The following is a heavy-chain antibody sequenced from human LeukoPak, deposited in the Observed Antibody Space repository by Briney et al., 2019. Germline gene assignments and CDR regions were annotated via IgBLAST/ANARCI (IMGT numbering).Heavy chain of an antibody. CDR1: GFTFSSYA. V-gene: IGHV3-30-3*01. Sequence: GESLKISCAASGFTFSSYAMHWVRQAPGKGLEWVAVISYDGSNKYYADSVKGRFTISRDNSKNTLYLQMNSLRAEDTAVYYCAKAAKYCSGGSCYPGGFVYWGQGTLVTVSS. J-gene: IGHJ4*02. CDR2: ISYDGSNK. CDR3: AKAAKYCSGGSCYPGGFVY. D-gene: IGHD2-15*01.